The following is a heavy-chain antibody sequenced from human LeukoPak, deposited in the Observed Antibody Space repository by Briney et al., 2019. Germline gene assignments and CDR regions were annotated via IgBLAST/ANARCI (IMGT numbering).Heavy chain of an antibody. J-gene: IGHJ4*02. CDR2: IYPTDYNT. CDR3: VRRLAGPRTFDY. CDR1: GYSFTTYW. D-gene: IGHD1-1*01. V-gene: IGHV5-51*01. Sequence: GESLKISCKGSGYSFTTYWIGWVRQVSGRGLEWMGVIYPTDYNTIYSPSFEGQVTISADKSINTAYLQWTSLMASDTAMYYCVRRLAGPRTFDYWGQGALVTVSS.